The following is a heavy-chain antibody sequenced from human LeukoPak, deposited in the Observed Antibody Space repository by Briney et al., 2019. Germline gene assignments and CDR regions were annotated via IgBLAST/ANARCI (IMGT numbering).Heavy chain of an antibody. J-gene: IGHJ4*02. Sequence: SETLSLTCAVSGGSISSNSYYWGWIRQPPGKGLEWIGSIYYSGSTNYNPSLKSRVTISVDTSKNQFSLKLSSVTAADTAVYYCARGPHFDWLSAYYFDYWGQGTLVTVSS. CDR3: ARGPHFDWLSAYYFDY. CDR1: GGSISSNSYY. D-gene: IGHD3-9*01. CDR2: IYYSGST. V-gene: IGHV4-39*07.